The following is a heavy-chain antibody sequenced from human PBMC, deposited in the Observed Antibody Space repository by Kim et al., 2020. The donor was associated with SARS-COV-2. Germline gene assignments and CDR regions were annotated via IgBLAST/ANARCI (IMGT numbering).Heavy chain of an antibody. D-gene: IGHD6-6*01. CDR2: IKQDGSAK. J-gene: IGHJ4*02. CDR3: ARIGYSSSSLDY. Sequence: GGSLRLSCAASGFTFTNYWMTWVRQAPGKGLEWMANIKQDGSAKYYVDSLKGRFTISRDNPKNSLYLQMNSLRAEDTAVYYCARIGYSSSSLDYWGQGTLVTVSS. CDR1: GFTFTNYW. V-gene: IGHV3-7*01.